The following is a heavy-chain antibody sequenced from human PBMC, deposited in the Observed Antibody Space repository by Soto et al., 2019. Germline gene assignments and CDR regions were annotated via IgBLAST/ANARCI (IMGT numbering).Heavy chain of an antibody. CDR3: TRDPVNWNAVNWFDP. Sequence: PGGSLRLSCTASGFTFGDYAMSWFRQAPGKGLEWVGFIRSKAYGGTTEYAASVKGRFTISRADSKSIAYLQMNSLQTEDTAVYYCTRDPVNWNAVNWFDPWGQGTLVTVPS. D-gene: IGHD1-1*01. CDR2: IRSKAYGGTT. CDR1: GFTFGDYA. V-gene: IGHV3-49*03. J-gene: IGHJ5*02.